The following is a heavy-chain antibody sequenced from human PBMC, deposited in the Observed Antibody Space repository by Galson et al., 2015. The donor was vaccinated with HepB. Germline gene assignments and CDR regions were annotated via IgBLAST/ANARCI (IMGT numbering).Heavy chain of an antibody. J-gene: IGHJ6*02. CDR2: INAGNGNT. Sequence: SVKVSCRASGYTFTSYAMHWVRQAPGQRLEWMGWINAGNGNTKYSQKFQGRVTITRDTSASTAYMELSSLRSEDTAVYYCARDSMYYYYYYGMDVWGQGTTVTVSS. CDR3: ARDSMYYYYYYGMDV. CDR1: GYTFTSYA. V-gene: IGHV1-3*01.